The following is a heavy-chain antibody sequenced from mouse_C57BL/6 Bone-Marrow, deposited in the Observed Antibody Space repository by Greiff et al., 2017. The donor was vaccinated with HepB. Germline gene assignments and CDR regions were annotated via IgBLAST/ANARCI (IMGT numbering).Heavy chain of an antibody. D-gene: IGHD1-1*01. J-gene: IGHJ3*01. CDR1: GFNIKDDY. CDR3: TTHYGSSYLFAY. Sequence: EVNVVESGAELVRPGASVKLSCTASGFNIKDDYMHWVKQRPEQGLEWIGWIDPENGDTEYASKFQGKATITADTSSNTAYLQLSSLTSEDTAVYYCTTHYGSSYLFAYWGQGTLVTVSA. V-gene: IGHV14-4*01. CDR2: IDPENGDT.